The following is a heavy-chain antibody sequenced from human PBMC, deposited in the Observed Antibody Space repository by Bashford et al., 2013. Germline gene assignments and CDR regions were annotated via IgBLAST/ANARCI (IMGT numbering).Heavy chain of an antibody. Sequence: VASVKVSCKASGYTFTSYGISWVRQAPGQGLEWMGWISAYNGNTNYAQKLQGRVTMTTDTSTSTAYMELRSLRSDDTAVYYCARGSRESGTTNEAFEIWAKGQWSPSPQ. V-gene: IGHV1-18*01. CDR3: ARGSRESGTTNEAFEI. CDR2: ISAYNGNT. D-gene: IGHD2/OR15-2a*01. J-gene: IGHJ3*02. CDR1: GYTFTSYG.